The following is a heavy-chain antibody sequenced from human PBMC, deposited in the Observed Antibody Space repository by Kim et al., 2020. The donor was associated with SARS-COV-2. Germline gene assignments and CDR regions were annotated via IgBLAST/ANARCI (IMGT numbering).Heavy chain of an antibody. CDR1: GYTFTGYY. CDR2: INPYSGGP. J-gene: IGHJ4*02. D-gene: IGHD1-26*01. V-gene: IGHV1-2*06. Sequence: ASVKVSCKASGYTFTGYYIHWVRQAPGQGLEGMGRINPYSGGPNYAQKFQDRVTMTRDTSISTAYMELSRLRSDDTAVYYCARVSPAAAWAFDYWGQGTLVTVSS. CDR3: ARVSPAAAWAFDY.